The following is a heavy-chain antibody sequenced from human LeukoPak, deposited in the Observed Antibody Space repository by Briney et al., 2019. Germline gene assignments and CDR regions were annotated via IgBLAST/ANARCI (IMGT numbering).Heavy chain of an antibody. CDR1: GFSSVHYT. V-gene: IGHV3-43*01. Sequence: GGSLRLSCAASGFSSVHYTMHWVRQTPGKGLEWVSLLSWNGVTTYYVDSVKGRFTISRDIAKNSLYLQMNSLRAEDTAVYYCARDSQYSSGWYFAFDIWGQGTMVTVSS. CDR3: ARDSQYSSGWYFAFDI. J-gene: IGHJ3*02. D-gene: IGHD6-19*01. CDR2: LSWNGVTT.